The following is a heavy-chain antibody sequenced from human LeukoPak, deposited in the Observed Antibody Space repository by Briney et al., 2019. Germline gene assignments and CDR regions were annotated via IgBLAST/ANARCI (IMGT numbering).Heavy chain of an antibody. CDR2: ISGSGETT. D-gene: IGHD3-9*01. J-gene: IGHJ4*02. Sequence: PGGSLRLSCVASGFTLGNYAMTWVRQAPGKGLEWVSTISGSGETTYYGDFVKGRFTISRDNPKNTVYLQLNSLRPEDTAVYYCARGPDYDILADYFDYWGQGTLVTVSS. V-gene: IGHV3-23*01. CDR1: GFTLGNYA. CDR3: ARGPDYDILADYFDY.